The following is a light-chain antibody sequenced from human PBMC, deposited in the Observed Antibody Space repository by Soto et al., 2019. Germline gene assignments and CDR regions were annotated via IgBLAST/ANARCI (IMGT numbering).Light chain of an antibody. V-gene: IGKV1-39*01. Sequence: DIQMTQSPSSLSASVGDRVTITCRASQSIRNELNWYQQRAGKAPKLLVYTTSNLERGVPSRLSGSGSGTDYTLTINNLQPEDFGTYFCQQGFSRPRTFGLGTTVEVK. CDR1: QSIRNE. J-gene: IGKJ1*01. CDR3: QQGFSRPRT. CDR2: TTS.